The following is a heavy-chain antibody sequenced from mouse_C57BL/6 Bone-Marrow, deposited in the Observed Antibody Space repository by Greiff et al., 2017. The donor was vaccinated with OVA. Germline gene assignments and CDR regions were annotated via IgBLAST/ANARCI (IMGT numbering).Heavy chain of an antibody. CDR2: IDPENGDT. CDR3: TTPMVRYFDV. V-gene: IGHV14-4*01. J-gene: IGHJ1*03. Sequence: VQLKESGAELVRPGASVKLSCTASGFNIKDDYMHWVKQRPEQGLEWIGWIDPENGDTEYASKFQGKATITADTSSNTAYLQLSSLTSEDTAVYYCTTPMVRYFDVWGTGTTVTVSS. D-gene: IGHD2-2*01. CDR1: GFNIKDDY.